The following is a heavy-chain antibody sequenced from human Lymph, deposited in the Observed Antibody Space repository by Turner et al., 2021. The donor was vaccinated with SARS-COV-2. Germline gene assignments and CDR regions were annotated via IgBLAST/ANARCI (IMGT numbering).Heavy chain of an antibody. Sequence: EVQLLESGGGLVQPGVYMGLSATASGFSFSSYAMNWVRQVPGKGREWVAVMSGICRDTYEAISVKCLYSNSRDNAKNTMYMQMNSRRAEDTAVYYCAKGVRGAMIVVVIPYFDYWGQGTLVTVSS. D-gene: IGHD3-22*01. CDR1: GFSFSSYA. V-gene: IGHV3-23*01. CDR2: MSGICRDT. CDR3: AKGVRGAMIVVVIPYFDY. J-gene: IGHJ4*02.